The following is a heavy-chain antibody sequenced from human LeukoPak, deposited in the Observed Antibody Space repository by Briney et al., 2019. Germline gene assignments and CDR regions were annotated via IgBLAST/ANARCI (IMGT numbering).Heavy chain of an antibody. CDR3: ARMTPITIFGVVTPPQSYHYYGMDV. D-gene: IGHD3-3*01. Sequence: SETLSLTCAVYGGSFSGYYWSWIRQPPGKGLEWIGEINHSGSTNYNPSLKSRVTISVDTSKNQFSLKLSSVTAADTAVYYCARMTPITIFGVVTPPQSYHYYGMDVWGQGTTVTVSS. CDR1: GGSFSGYY. CDR2: INHSGST. J-gene: IGHJ6*02. V-gene: IGHV4-34*01.